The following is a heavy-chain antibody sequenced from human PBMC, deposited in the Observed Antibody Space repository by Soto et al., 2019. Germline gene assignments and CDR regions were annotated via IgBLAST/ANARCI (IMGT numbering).Heavy chain of an antibody. V-gene: IGHV3-74*01. CDR1: GFTFSWHW. J-gene: IGHJ4*02. CDR3: ARGVEGYGGPELDY. CDR2: VSLDGSTT. Sequence: EVQLVESGGGLVQPGGSLRLSCAASGFTFSWHWMHWVRLAPGKGPVWVSRVSLDGSTTTYADSVKGRFTISRDNAKNTLDLQKNSRRVEDTAVYFCARGVEGYGGPELDYWGQGTLVSVSS. D-gene: IGHD5-18*01.